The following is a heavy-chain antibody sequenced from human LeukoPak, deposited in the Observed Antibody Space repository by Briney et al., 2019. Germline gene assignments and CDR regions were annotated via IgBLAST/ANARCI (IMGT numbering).Heavy chain of an antibody. CDR3: ATLSVASSDVDH. D-gene: IGHD6-19*01. V-gene: IGHV3-48*03. J-gene: IGHJ5*02. CDR1: GFSFSIYE. CDR2: ISSSGGTT. Sequence: GGSLRLSCAVSGFSFSIYEMHWVRQAPGKGLEWVSSISSSGGTTRHADSVKGRFTISRDNAQNSLYLQMSNQRADDTAVYYCATLSVASSDVDHWGQGTLVTVSS.